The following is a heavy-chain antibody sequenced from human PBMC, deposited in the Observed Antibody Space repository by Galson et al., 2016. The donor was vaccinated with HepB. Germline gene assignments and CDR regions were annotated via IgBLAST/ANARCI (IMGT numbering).Heavy chain of an antibody. CDR3: ARIRSTYYNNRGPWLYP. Sequence: ETLSLTCSVSGGSIDSSDYYWGWIRQPPGKGLDWIGSVYHSGSTYYNPSLKSRVTISLDTSKNQFSLKLSSVTAADTAVYSCARIRSTYYNNRGPWLYPWGQGPLVTVSS. V-gene: IGHV4-39*07. J-gene: IGHJ5*02. D-gene: IGHD3-10*01. CDR1: GGSIDSSDYY. CDR2: VYHSGST.